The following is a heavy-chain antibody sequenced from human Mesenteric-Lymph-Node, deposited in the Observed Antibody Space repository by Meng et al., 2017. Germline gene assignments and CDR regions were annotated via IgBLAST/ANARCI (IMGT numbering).Heavy chain of an antibody. D-gene: IGHD3-22*01. CDR2: INTNNGNP. J-gene: IGHJ4*02. CDR3: ARDNYDTASRFDY. Sequence: QDQPVPSVAEVKKPWASVTGSCKASGYTFTSYYMHWVRQAPGQGLEWMGWINTNNGNPTYAQGFTGRFVFSLDTSVSTAYVQISSLKVEDTAMYYCARDNYDTASRFDYWGQGTLVTVSS. CDR1: GYTFTSYY. V-gene: IGHV7-4-1*02.